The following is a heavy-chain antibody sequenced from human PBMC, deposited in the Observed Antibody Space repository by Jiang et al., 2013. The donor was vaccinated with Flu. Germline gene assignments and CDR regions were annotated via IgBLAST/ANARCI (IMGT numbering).Heavy chain of an antibody. Sequence: LLKPSETLSPTCAAYGGSFNGYYWSWIRQPPGKGLEWIAEINHSRRSNYNPSLKSRVIISVDTSKNQFSLRLTSVTAADTAVYYCARGRYGDSSQSYTWFDPWGQGTQVTVSS. CDR3: ARGRYGDSSQSYTWFDP. V-gene: IGHV4-34*01. CDR2: INHSRRS. J-gene: IGHJ5*02. D-gene: IGHD3-16*01. CDR1: GGSFNGYY.